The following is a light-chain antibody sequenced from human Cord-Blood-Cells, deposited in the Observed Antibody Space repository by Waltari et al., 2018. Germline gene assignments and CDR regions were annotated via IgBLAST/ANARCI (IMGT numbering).Light chain of an antibody. Sequence: DIVMTKSPDSLAVSLGERATTNCKSSQSVLYSSNNKNYLAWYQQKPGQPPKLLIYWASTRESGVPDRFSGSGSGTDFTLTISSLQAEDVAVYYCQQYYSTPYTFGQGTKLEIK. V-gene: IGKV4-1*01. CDR1: QSVLYSSNNKNY. J-gene: IGKJ2*01. CDR2: WAS. CDR3: QQYYSTPYT.